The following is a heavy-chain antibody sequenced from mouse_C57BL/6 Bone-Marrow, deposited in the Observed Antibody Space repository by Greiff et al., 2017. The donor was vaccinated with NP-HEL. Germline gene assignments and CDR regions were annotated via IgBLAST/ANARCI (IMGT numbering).Heavy chain of an antibody. D-gene: IGHD2-4*01. CDR1: GFNIKNTY. Sequence: VQLQQSVAELVRPGASVKLSCTASGFNIKNTYMHWVKQRPEQGLEWIGRIDPANGNTKYAPKFQGKATITAAPSSNTAYLQLSSLTSEDKAIYYCARGYDYGRYYFDYWGQGTTRTVSS. J-gene: IGHJ2*01. V-gene: IGHV14-3*01. CDR3: ARGYDYGRYYFDY. CDR2: IDPANGNT.